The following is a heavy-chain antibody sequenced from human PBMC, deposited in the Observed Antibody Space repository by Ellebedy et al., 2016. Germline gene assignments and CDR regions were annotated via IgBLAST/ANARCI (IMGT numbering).Heavy chain of an antibody. J-gene: IGHJ4*02. Sequence: GSLRLSCTVSGGSISSYYWSWIRQPPGKGLEWIGYIYYSGSTNYNPSLKSRVTISVDTSKNQFSLKLSYVTAADTAVYYCARGPDYYGSGSYPNWGQGTLVTVSS. CDR1: GGSISSYY. CDR2: IYYSGST. D-gene: IGHD3-10*01. V-gene: IGHV4-59*01. CDR3: ARGPDYYGSGSYPN.